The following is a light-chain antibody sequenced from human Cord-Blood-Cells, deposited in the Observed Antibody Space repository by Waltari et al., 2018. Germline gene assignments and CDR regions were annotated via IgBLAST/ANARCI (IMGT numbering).Light chain of an antibody. V-gene: IGLV2-8*01. CDR2: ELS. Sequence: QSALTQPPSASGSPGQSVTISCTGTSSDVGGYNYVSWYQQHPGKAPKLMIYELSTRPSGVPERFSGSKSGNTASLTVTGLQAEDEADYYCSSYAGSNNLVFGGGTKLTVL. CDR1: SSDVGGYNY. J-gene: IGLJ2*01. CDR3: SSYAGSNNLV.